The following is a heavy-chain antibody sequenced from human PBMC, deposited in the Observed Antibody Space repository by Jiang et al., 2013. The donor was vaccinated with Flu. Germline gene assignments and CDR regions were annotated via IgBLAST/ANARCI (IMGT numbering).Heavy chain of an antibody. Sequence: KPSETLSLTCTVSGYSISSGYYWGWIRQPPGKGLEWIGSIYHSGSTYYNPSLKSRVTISVDTSKNQFSLKLSSVTAADTAVYYCARVRDPHTSHHVVFDYWGQGTLVTVSS. D-gene: IGHD2-2*01. J-gene: IGHJ4*02. CDR3: ARVRDPHTSHHVVFDY. V-gene: IGHV4-38-2*02. CDR2: IYHSGST. CDR1: GYSISSGYY.